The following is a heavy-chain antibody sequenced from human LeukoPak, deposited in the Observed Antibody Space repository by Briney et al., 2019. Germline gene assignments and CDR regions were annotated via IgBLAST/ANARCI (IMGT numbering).Heavy chain of an antibody. CDR1: GFTFCSYG. CDR2: IRYDGSNK. D-gene: IGHD2-2*01. CDR3: AKYGRASYCSSTSCLDY. Sequence: GGSLRLSCAASGFTFCSYGMHWVRQAPGKGLEWVAFIRYDGSNKYYADSVKGRFTISRDNSKNTLYLQMNSLRAEDTAVYYCAKYGRASYCSSTSCLDYWGQGTLVTVSS. V-gene: IGHV3-30*02. J-gene: IGHJ4*02.